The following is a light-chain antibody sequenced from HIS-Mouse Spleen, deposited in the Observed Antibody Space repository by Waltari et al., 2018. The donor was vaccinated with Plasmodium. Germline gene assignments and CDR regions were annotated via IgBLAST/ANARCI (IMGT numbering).Light chain of an antibody. V-gene: IGLV3-10*01. CDR1: ALPKKS. CDR2: EDS. CDR3: YSTDSSGNHRV. Sequence: SSELTQPPSVSVSPGQTARITCSGDALPKKSAYLYQQKSGQAPVLDIYEDSKRPSGIPERFSGSSSGTMATLTISGAQVEDEADYYCYSTDSSGNHRVFGGGTKLTVL. J-gene: IGLJ3*02.